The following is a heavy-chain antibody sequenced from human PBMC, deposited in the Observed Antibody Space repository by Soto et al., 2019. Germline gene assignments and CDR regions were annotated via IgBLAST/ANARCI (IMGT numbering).Heavy chain of an antibody. J-gene: IGHJ4*02. CDR2: IYPGDSDT. CDR3: ARRGDSSGYYLSGSNYYFDY. V-gene: IGHV5-51*01. CDR1: GYSFTSYW. Sequence: PGESLKISCKGSGYSFTSYWIGWVRQMPGKGLEWMGIIYPGDSDTRYSPSFQGQVTISADKSISTAYLQWSSLKASDTAMCYCARRGDSSGYYLSGSNYYFDYWGQGTLVTVSS. D-gene: IGHD3-22*01.